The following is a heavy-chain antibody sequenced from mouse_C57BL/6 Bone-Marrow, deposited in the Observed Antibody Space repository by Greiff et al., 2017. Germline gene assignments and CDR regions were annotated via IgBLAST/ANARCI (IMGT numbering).Heavy chain of an antibody. CDR3: ARGYYYGSSYGFAY. CDR2: IYPGNSDT. D-gene: IGHD1-1*01. Sequence: EVQLQQSGTVLARPGASVKMSCKTSGYTFTSYWMHWVKQRPGQGLEWIGAIYPGNSDTSYNQKFKGKATLTVDKSSSTAYMQLSSLTSEDSAVSFCARGYYYGSSYGFAYWGQGTLVTVSA. CDR1: GYTFTSYW. V-gene: IGHV1-5*01. J-gene: IGHJ3*01.